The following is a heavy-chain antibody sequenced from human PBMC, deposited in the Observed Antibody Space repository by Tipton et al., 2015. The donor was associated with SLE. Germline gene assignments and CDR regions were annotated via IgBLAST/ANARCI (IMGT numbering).Heavy chain of an antibody. CDR1: GFTFSDYY. CDR3: ARDTGGYSYGPFDY. Sequence: SLRLSCAASGFTFSDYYMSWIRQAPGKGLEWVSYISSSNSYTNYADSVKGRFTISRDNAKNSLYLQMNSLRAEDTAVYYCARDTGGYSYGPFDYWGQGTLVTVSS. CDR2: ISSSNSYT. J-gene: IGHJ4*02. D-gene: IGHD5-18*01. V-gene: IGHV3-11*06.